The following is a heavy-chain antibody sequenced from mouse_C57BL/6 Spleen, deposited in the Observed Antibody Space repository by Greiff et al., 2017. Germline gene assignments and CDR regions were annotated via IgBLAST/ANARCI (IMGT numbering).Heavy chain of an antibody. CDR3: ARAPLDHFDY. CDR2: INPNNGGT. J-gene: IGHJ2*01. V-gene: IGHV1-26*01. CDR1: GYTFTDYY. Sequence: VQLQQSGPELVKPGASVKISCKASGYTFTDYYMNWVQQSHGKSLEWIGDINPNNGGTSYNQKFKGKDTLTVDKSSSTAYMELRSLTSEDSAVYYCARAPLDHFDYWGQGTTLTVSS.